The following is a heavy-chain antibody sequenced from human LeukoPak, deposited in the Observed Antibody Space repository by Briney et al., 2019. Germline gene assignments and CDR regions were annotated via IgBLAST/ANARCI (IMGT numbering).Heavy chain of an antibody. CDR2: ISAYNGNT. D-gene: IGHD3-22*01. Sequence: ASVKVSCKASGYTFTSYGISWVRQAPGQGLDLMGWISAYNGNTNYAQKLQGRGTITTDTTTSTTHMDLRSLGSDDTAVYYCARALTYYYDSSGVGGQDFDFWGQGTLVTVSS. CDR1: GYTFTSYG. V-gene: IGHV1-18*01. CDR3: ARALTYYYDSSGVGGQDFDF. J-gene: IGHJ4*02.